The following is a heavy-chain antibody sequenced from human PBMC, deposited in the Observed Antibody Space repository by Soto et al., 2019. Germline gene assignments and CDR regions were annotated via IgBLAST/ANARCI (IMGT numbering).Heavy chain of an antibody. CDR3: AVGGNYFSMDV. Sequence: QVQLVQSGAEVKKPGASVKVSCKASGYTFTSYYMHWVRLAPGQGLEWMGIINPDGGGTSYEQQFQGKVIMTRDTSTSTVYMEMSRLRSEDTAVYYCAVGGNYFSMDVWGQGTTVTVSS. CDR1: GYTFTSYY. V-gene: IGHV1-46*01. J-gene: IGHJ6*02. CDR2: INPDGGGT.